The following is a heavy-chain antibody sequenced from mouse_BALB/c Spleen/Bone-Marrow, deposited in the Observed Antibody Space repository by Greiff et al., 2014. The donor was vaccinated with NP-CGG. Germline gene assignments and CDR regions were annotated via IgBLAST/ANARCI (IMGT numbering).Heavy chain of an antibody. D-gene: IGHD4-1*01. V-gene: IGHV2-6-5*01. Sequence: VQLVESGPGLVAPSQSLSITCTVSGFSLTDYGVSWIRQPPGKGLEWLGVIWGGGITYYNSPLKSRLSISKDNSKSQVFLKMYGLQTDDTAMYYCAKLNWDEGDYWGQGTTLTVSS. CDR2: IWGGGIT. J-gene: IGHJ2*01. CDR3: AKLNWDEGDY. CDR1: GFSLTDYG.